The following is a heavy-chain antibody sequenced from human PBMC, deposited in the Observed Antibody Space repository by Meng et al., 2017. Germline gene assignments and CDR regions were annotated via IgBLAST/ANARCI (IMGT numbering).Heavy chain of an antibody. V-gene: IGHV3-33*01. CDR2: IWYDGSNK. CDR3: ARDPAARSYYYYSMDV. CDR1: GFTFSSYG. J-gene: IGHJ6*02. Sequence: GGSLRLSCAASGFTFSSYGMHWVRQAPGKGLEWVAVIWYDGSNKYYADSVKGRFTISRDNSKNTLYLQMNSLRAEDTAVYYCARDPAARSYYYYSMDVWGQGTTVTVSS. D-gene: IGHD6-6*01.